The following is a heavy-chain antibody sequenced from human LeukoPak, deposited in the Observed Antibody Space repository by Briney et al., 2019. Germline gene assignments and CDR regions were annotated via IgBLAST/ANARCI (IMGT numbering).Heavy chain of an antibody. Sequence: GGSPRLSCAASGFTFSDYYMTWIRQAPGKGLEWVSYIRSGGSTIYYAASVKGRFTISRDSAKNSLSLQMNSLRAEDTAVYYCARGGFSNYDYWGQGTLVTVSS. J-gene: IGHJ4*02. CDR3: ARGGFSNYDY. CDR1: GFTFSDYY. CDR2: IRSGGSTI. V-gene: IGHV3-11*04. D-gene: IGHD4-11*01.